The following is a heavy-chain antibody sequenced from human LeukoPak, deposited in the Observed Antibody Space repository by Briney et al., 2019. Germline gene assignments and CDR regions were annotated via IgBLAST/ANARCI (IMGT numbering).Heavy chain of an antibody. CDR1: GFTVSSNY. Sequence: GGSLRLSCAASGFTVSSNYMSWVRQAPGKGLEWVSVIYSGGRTYYADSVKGRFTISRDNSKNTLYLQMNSLRAEDTAVYYCTRSSGSYLYFDNWGQGTLVTVSS. J-gene: IGHJ4*02. D-gene: IGHD1-26*01. V-gene: IGHV3-53*01. CDR2: IYSGGRT. CDR3: TRSSGSYLYFDN.